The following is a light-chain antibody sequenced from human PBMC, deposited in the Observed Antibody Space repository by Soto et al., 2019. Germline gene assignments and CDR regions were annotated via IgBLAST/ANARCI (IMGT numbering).Light chain of an antibody. CDR3: QQYAASPRT. J-gene: IGKJ1*01. CDR2: GAS. V-gene: IGKV3-20*01. CDR1: QSVNDNY. Sequence: EIVLTQSPGTLSLSPRERATLSCRASQSVNDNYLAWYQHKPGQTSRLLIYGASSRAPGIPDRFSGSGSGTDFTLTISRLEPEDFAIYYCQQYAASPRTFGQGTQVEVK.